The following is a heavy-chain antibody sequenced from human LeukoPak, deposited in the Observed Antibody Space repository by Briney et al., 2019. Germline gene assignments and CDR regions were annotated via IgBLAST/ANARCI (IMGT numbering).Heavy chain of an antibody. Sequence: SQTLSLTCTVSGGSINSGGHYWTWVRQLPGKGLEWIGYIYYSGGTYYNPSLRSRITISKDTSNNQFSLRLTSVTAADTAVYYCARGKSSYWYFDLWGRGTLVTVSS. J-gene: IGHJ2*01. CDR1: GGSINSGGHY. D-gene: IGHD3-10*01. CDR3: ARGKSSYWYFDL. V-gene: IGHV4-31*03. CDR2: IYYSGGT.